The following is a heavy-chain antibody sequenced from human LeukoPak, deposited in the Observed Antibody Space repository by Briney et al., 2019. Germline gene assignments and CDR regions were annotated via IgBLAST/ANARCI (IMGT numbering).Heavy chain of an antibody. CDR1: GFTFSSYA. V-gene: IGHV3-64D*06. J-gene: IGHJ4*02. Sequence: GGSLRLSCSASGFTFSSYAMHWVRQAPGKGLEYVSAISSNGGSTYYADSVKGRFTISRDNSKNALYLQMSSLRAEDTAVYYCVKAAMITFGGVIDRFDYWGQGTLVTVSS. CDR2: ISSNGGST. D-gene: IGHD3-16*02. CDR3: VKAAMITFGGVIDRFDY.